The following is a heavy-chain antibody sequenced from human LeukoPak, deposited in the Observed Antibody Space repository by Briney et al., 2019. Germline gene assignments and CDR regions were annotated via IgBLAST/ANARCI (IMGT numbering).Heavy chain of an antibody. Sequence: ASVKVSCKASGYTFTGYYMHWVRQAPGQGLEWMGWINPNSGGTNYAQKFQGRVTMTRDTSISTAYMELSRLRSDDTAVYYCATDCSSTSCTTSWGQGTLVTVSS. CDR1: GYTFTGYY. CDR3: ATDCSSTSCTTS. J-gene: IGHJ4*02. V-gene: IGHV1-2*02. CDR2: INPNSGGT. D-gene: IGHD2-2*01.